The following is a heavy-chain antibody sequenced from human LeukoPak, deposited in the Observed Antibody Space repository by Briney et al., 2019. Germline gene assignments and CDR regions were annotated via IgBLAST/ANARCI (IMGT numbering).Heavy chain of an antibody. Sequence: GGSLRLSCAASGFTFSSYWMSWVCQAPGKGLEWVANIKQDGSEKYYVDSVKGRFTISRDNAKNSLYLQMNSLRAEDTAVYYCARDSTDYGDYVFNYWGQGTLVTVSS. CDR1: GFTFSSYW. CDR3: ARDSTDYGDYVFNY. CDR2: IKQDGSEK. J-gene: IGHJ4*02. V-gene: IGHV3-7*01. D-gene: IGHD4-17*01.